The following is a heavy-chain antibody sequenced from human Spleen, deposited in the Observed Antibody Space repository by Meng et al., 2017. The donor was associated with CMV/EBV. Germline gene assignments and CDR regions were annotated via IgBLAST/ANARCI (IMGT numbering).Heavy chain of an antibody. CDR2: INHSGST. CDR3: ARVRGEVDCSSTSCYSAGFDY. V-gene: IGHV4-34*01. Sequence: SETLSLTCAVSGGSFSDYYWSWIRQAPQMGLEWIGEINHSGSTKYNPSLKSRVTISVDTSKNQFSLKLSSVTAADTAVYYCARVRGEVDCSSTSCYSAGFDYWGQGTLVTVSS. CDR1: GGSFSDYY. D-gene: IGHD2-2*01. J-gene: IGHJ4*02.